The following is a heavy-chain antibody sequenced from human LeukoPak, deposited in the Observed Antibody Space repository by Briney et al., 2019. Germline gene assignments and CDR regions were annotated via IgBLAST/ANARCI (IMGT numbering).Heavy chain of an antibody. D-gene: IGHD1-26*01. J-gene: IGHJ4*02. V-gene: IGHV3-23*01. Sequence: GGSLRLCCAASGFIFYSYAMSWVRQAPGKGLEWVSGISGSGGSTYYADSVKGRFTISRDNSKNTLYLQMNSLRAEDTALYYCAKDGMSSGNYFGYWGQGTLVTVSS. CDR3: AKDGMSSGNYFGY. CDR1: GFIFYSYA. CDR2: ISGSGGST.